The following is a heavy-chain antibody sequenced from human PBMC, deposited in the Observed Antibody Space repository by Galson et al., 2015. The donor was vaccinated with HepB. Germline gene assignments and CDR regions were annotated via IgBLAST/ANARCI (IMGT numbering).Heavy chain of an antibody. Sequence: QSGAEVKKPGESLRISCKGSGYSFTSYWITWVRQMPGKGLEWMGRIDPSDSYTNYSPSFQGHVTISVDKSISTAYLQWNSLKASDTAMYYCGRQWFGELYLSKVFDSWGQGTLVTVSS. CDR1: GYSFTSYW. CDR3: GRQWFGELYLSKVFDS. CDR2: IDPSDSYT. J-gene: IGHJ4*02. V-gene: IGHV5-10-1*01. D-gene: IGHD3-10*01.